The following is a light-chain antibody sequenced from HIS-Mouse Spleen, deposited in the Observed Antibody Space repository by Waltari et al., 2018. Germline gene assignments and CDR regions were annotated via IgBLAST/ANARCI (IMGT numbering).Light chain of an antibody. Sequence: SYELTQPPSVSVSPGQTASITCPGDKLGDKYACWYQQKPGHSPVRVLYQDSKRPSGLPGRFSGSNSGNTATLTISGTQAMDEADYYCQAWDSSYSVFGGGTKLTVL. CDR2: QDS. CDR1: KLGDKY. J-gene: IGLJ2*01. CDR3: QAWDSSYSV. V-gene: IGLV3-1*01.